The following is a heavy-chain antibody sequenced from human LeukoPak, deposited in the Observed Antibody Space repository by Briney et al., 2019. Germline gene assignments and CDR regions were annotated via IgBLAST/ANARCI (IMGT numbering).Heavy chain of an antibody. CDR2: INHSGST. V-gene: IGHV4-34*09. Sequence: PSETLSLTCAVYGGSFSGYYWSWIRQPPGKGLEWIGEINHSGSTNYNPSLKSRVTISVDTSKNQFSLKLSSVTAADTAVYYCAREARGPNVRPPKYYFDYWGQGTLVTVSS. CDR3: AREARGPNVRPPKYYFDY. D-gene: IGHD3-10*02. J-gene: IGHJ4*02. CDR1: GGSFSGYY.